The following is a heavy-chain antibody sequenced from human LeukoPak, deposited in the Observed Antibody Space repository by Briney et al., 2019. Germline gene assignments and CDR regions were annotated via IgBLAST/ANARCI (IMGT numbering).Heavy chain of an antibody. CDR2: ISYDGSNK. Sequence: GGSLRLSCAASGFTFSSYGMHWVRQAPGKGLEWVAVISYDGSNKYYADSVKGRFTISRDNSKNMLYLQMNSLRAEDTAVYYCANTVSNYGGAFDIWGQGTMVTVSS. CDR1: GFTFSSYG. D-gene: IGHD4-23*01. J-gene: IGHJ3*02. V-gene: IGHV3-30*18. CDR3: ANTVSNYGGAFDI.